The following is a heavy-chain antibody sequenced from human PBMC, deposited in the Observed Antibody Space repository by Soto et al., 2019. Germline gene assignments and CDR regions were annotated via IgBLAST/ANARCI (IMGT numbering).Heavy chain of an antibody. CDR1: GFTFGDYA. J-gene: IGHJ6*02. D-gene: IGHD6-19*01. CDR2: IRSKAYGGTT. Sequence: GGSLRLSCTASGFTFGDYAMSWFRQAPGKGLEWVGFIRSKAYGGTTEYAASVKGRFTISRDDSKSIAYLQMNSLKTEDTAVYYCTAGXRAVAGMWGHYYYGMDVWGQGTTVTVSS. CDR3: TAGXRAVAGMWGHYYYGMDV. V-gene: IGHV3-49*03.